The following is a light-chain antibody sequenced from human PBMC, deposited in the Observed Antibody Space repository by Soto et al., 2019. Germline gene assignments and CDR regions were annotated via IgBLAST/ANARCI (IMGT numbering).Light chain of an antibody. V-gene: IGKV1-39*01. J-gene: IGKJ1*01. CDR1: RSVSNY. Sequence: DIQMTQSPSSLSASVGDRVTITCRASRSVSNYLNWYQQKPGKAPKLLIYAASSLQSGVPSRFSGSGAGTDFTLTIRSLQPEDFATYYCQQRHSIPRTVGQGTEVEIK. CDR2: AAS. CDR3: QQRHSIPRT.